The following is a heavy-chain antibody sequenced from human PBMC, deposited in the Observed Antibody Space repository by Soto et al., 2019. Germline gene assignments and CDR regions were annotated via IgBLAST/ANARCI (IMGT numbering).Heavy chain of an antibody. J-gene: IGHJ6*02. V-gene: IGHV1-46*01. CDR1: GYTSTSYY. D-gene: IGHD3-10*01. Sequence: ASVKVSCKASGYTSTSYYMHWVRQAPGQGLEWMGIINPSGGSTSYAQKFQGRVTMTRDTSTSTVYMELSSLRSEDTAVYYCARDMYYYGSGTLFSRLNYYYGMDVWGQGTTVTVSS. CDR2: INPSGGST. CDR3: ARDMYYYGSGTLFSRLNYYYGMDV.